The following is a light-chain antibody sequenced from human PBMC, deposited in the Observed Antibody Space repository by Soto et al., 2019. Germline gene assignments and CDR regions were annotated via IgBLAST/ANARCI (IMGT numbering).Light chain of an antibody. V-gene: IGKV3-20*01. Sequence: EIVFTQSPGTLYLSPGERATISCSASQSVSSSYLAWYQQKPGQAPRLLMYGASSRATGIPDRFSGSWSGTDFTLTISSLEPEDFAVYYCQQYGSSPWITFGQGTRLEIK. CDR2: GAS. CDR1: QSVSSSY. J-gene: IGKJ5*01. CDR3: QQYGSSPWIT.